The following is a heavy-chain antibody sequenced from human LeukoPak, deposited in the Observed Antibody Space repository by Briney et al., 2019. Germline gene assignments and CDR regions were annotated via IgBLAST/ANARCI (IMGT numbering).Heavy chain of an antibody. CDR2: IIPIFGTA. CDR1: GGTFSSYA. D-gene: IGHD3-3*01. Sequence: SVKVSCKASGGTFSSYAISWVRQAPGQGLEWMGGIIPIFGTANYAQKFQGRVTMTRDTSTSTVYMELSSLRSEDTAVYYCARERELRFLEWLLSYYYGMDVWGQGTTVTVSS. V-gene: IGHV1-69*05. J-gene: IGHJ6*02. CDR3: ARERELRFLEWLLSYYYGMDV.